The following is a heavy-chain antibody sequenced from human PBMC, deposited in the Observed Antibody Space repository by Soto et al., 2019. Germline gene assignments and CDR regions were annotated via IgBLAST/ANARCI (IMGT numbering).Heavy chain of an antibody. CDR1: GGSISSGDYY. D-gene: IGHD2-8*02. Sequence: QVQLQESGPGLVMPSQTLSLTCTVSGGSISSGDYYWSWIRQPPGKGLDWIGSIFYTGSTYYNPSLKSRITISVHTSQSQFSLKLTSVTAADTAVYFCASVTRYCSGGGCNPNWFDPWGQGTLVTVSS. V-gene: IGHV4-30-4*01. CDR2: IFYTGST. J-gene: IGHJ5*02. CDR3: ASVTRYCSGGGCNPNWFDP.